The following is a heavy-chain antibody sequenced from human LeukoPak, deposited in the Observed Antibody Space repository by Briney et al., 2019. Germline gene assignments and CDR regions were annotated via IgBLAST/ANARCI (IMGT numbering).Heavy chain of an antibody. CDR3: ARDGDRGWSLSH. CDR2: ISLDGTKR. CDR1: GFTFSNYW. J-gene: IGHJ4*02. Sequence: GGSLRLSCAASGFTFSNYWMTWVRQAPGKGLEWVGIISLDGTKRYYGDSVKGRFTISRDDVKNSKYLQMNSLRAEDTAQYYCARDGDRGWSLSHWGQGTLVTVSS. V-gene: IGHV3-7*03. D-gene: IGHD6-19*01.